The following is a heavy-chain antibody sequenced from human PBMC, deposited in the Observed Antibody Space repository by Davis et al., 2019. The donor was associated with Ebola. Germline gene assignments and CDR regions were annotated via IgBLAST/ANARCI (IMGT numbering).Heavy chain of an antibody. J-gene: IGHJ3*02. V-gene: IGHV3-23*01. CDR1: GFTFSSYA. Sequence: GESLKISCAASGFTFSSYAMSWVRQAPGKGLEWVSAISGSGGSTYYADSVKGRFTIARDHSKNTLYLQMNSLRAEDTAVYCCAKVRSYDAFDIWGQGTMVTVSS. CDR3: AKVRSYDAFDI. CDR2: ISGSGGST.